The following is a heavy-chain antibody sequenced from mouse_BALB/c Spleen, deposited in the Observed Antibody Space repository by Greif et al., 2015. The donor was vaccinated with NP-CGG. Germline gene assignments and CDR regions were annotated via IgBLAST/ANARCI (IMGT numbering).Heavy chain of an antibody. J-gene: IGHJ4*01. D-gene: IGHD2-3*01. CDR1: GYTFTSYG. CDR3: AIYDGYYYYAMDY. CDR2: INPSNGRT. V-gene: IGHV1S81*02. Sequence: QVQLQQSGAELVKPGASVKLSCKASGYTFTSYGMHGVKQSPGQGLEWFGEINPSNGRTNYNEKFKSKATLTVDKSSSTAYMQLSSLTSEDSAVYYCAIYDGYYYYAMDYWGQGTSVTVSS.